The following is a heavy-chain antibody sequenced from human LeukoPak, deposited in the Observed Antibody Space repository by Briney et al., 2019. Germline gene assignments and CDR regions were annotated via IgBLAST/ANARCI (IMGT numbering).Heavy chain of an antibody. Sequence: SETLSLTCTVSGGSISSYYWSWIRQPPGKGLEWIGYIYYSGSTNYNPSLKSRVTISVDTSKNQFSLKLSSVTAADTAVYYCARGKTVDYWGQGTLVTVSS. D-gene: IGHD1-14*01. CDR3: ARGKTVDY. V-gene: IGHV4-59*01. CDR2: IYYSGST. J-gene: IGHJ4*02. CDR1: GGSISSYY.